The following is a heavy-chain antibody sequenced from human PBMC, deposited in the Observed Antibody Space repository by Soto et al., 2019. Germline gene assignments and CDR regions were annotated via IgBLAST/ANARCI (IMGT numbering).Heavy chain of an antibody. D-gene: IGHD3-10*02. CDR1: GLTFSSYA. V-gene: IGHV3-23*01. J-gene: IGHJ5*02. CDR2: ISGSGGST. CDR3: AKDQLYIRGVIHNWFDP. Sequence: EVQLLESGGGLIQPGGSLRLSCAASGLTFSSYAMSWVRQAPGKGLEWVSAISGSGGSTYYADSVKGRFTIARDNSKNTLYLQMNSLRGEDTDVYYCAKDQLYIRGVIHNWFDPWGQGTLVTVSS.